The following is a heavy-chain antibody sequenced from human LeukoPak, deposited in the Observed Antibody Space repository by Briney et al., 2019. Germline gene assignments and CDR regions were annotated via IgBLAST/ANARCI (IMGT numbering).Heavy chain of an antibody. V-gene: IGHV1-18*01. CDR1: GYTFTKYG. Sequence: ASVKVSCKASGYTFTKYGISWVRQAPGQGLEWMGWIRANNGDTNYAQKLQGRVTMTTDTSTSTAYMELRSLRSDDTAVYYCARGGSSGWYDSDAFDIWGQGTMVTVSS. J-gene: IGHJ3*02. CDR3: ARGGSSGWYDSDAFDI. D-gene: IGHD6-19*01. CDR2: IRANNGDT.